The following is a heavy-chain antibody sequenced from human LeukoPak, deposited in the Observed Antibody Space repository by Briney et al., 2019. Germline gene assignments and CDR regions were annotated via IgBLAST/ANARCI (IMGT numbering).Heavy chain of an antibody. D-gene: IGHD4-11*01. V-gene: IGHV3-33*01. Sequence: GRSLRLSCAASGFTFNNYGMHWVRQAPDKGLEWVAVIWYDGGNKYYADSVKGRFTISRDNSENTQYLLMNSLRAEDTAVYYCARTNERYSNYNLFDYWGQGTLVTVSS. J-gene: IGHJ4*02. CDR2: IWYDGGNK. CDR3: ARTNERYSNYNLFDY. CDR1: GFTFNNYG.